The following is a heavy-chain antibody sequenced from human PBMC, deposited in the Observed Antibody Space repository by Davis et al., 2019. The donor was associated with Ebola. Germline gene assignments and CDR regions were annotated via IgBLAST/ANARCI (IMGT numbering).Heavy chain of an antibody. CDR2: INHSGRT. CDR1: GGSFSGYY. Sequence: MPSETLSLTCAVYGGSFSGYYWSWIRQPPGKGLEWIGEINHSGRTNYNPSLKSRVTISVDTSNNQFSLKLNSVTAADTAMYYCARLDSQRYFDYWGQGTLVTISS. J-gene: IGHJ4*02. V-gene: IGHV4-34*01. D-gene: IGHD3/OR15-3a*01. CDR3: ARLDSQRYFDY.